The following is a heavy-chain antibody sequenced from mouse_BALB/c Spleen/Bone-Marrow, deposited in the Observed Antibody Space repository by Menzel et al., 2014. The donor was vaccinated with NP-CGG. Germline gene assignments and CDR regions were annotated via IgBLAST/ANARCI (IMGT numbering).Heavy chain of an antibody. J-gene: IGHJ1*01. CDR2: INPDSGTI. D-gene: IGHD2-3*01. CDR1: GFDFSRYW. Sequence: EVQLQESGGGLVQPGGSLKLSCVASGFDFSRYWMSWVRQAPGKGLEWIGEINPDSGTINYTPSLKDKFIISRDNAKNTLYLQMSKVRSEDTALYYCGLLGYYGYRDVWGAGTTVTISS. CDR3: GLLGYYGYRDV. V-gene: IGHV4-1*02.